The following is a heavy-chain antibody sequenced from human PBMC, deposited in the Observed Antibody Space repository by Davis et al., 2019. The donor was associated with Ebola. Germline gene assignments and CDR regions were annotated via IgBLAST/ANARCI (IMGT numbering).Heavy chain of an antibody. Sequence: SETLSLTCTVSGYSISSVYYWGWIRQPPGKGLEWIGSIYYSGSTYYNPSLKSRVTISVDTSKNQFSLKLSSVTAADTAVYYCARDGNWNGAEYFDYWGQGTLVTVSS. D-gene: IGHD1-1*01. CDR2: IYYSGST. CDR1: GYSISSVYY. V-gene: IGHV4-38-2*02. CDR3: ARDGNWNGAEYFDY. J-gene: IGHJ4*02.